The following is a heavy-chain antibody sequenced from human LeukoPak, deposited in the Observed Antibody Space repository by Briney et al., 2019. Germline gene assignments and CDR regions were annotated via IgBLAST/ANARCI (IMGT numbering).Heavy chain of an antibody. D-gene: IGHD5-18*01. CDR2: FIGSSGNT. J-gene: IGHJ4*02. CDR3: ARAHSYGSFDY. CDR1: GFTFSTYS. V-gene: IGHV3-23*01. Sequence: GGSLRLSCAAFGFTFSTYSMSWVRQAPGKGLEWVSSFIGSSGNTYYADSVKGRFSIFRDNSKNMLYLQMNSLRAEDTAVYYCARAHSYGSFDYWGQGTLVTVSS.